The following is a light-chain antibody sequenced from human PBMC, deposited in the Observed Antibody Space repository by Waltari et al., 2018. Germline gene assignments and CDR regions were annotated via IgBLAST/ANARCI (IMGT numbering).Light chain of an antibody. CDR1: QSLLHSNGYTS. J-gene: IGKJ1*01. CDR2: LVS. Sequence: DIVMTQSPLSLPVTPGEPASISCRSSQSLLHSNGYTSLSWYLQKAGQSPQLLIYLVSNRASGVPERFSGSGSGTDFTLKISRVEADDVGVYYCMQTLQSRTLGQGTKVEI. V-gene: IGKV2-28*01. CDR3: MQTLQSRT.